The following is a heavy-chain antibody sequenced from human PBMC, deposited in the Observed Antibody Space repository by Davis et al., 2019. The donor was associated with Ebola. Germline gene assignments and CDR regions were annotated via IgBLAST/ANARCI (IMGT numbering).Heavy chain of an antibody. CDR1: GGSINSFL. CDR3: VKDDVTAGRFDY. Sequence: SETLSLTCSVSGGSINSFLCTWIRQPPGKGLEWVGCMFYNGDTKYNPALESRVTISVDTSTNQFSLRLSSVTAADTAMYCRVKDDVTAGRFDYWGQGSLVTVSS. D-gene: IGHD1-20*01. CDR2: MFYNGDT. V-gene: IGHV4-59*08. J-gene: IGHJ4*02.